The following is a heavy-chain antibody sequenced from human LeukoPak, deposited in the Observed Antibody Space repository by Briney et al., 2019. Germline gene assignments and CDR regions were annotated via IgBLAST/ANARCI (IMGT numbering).Heavy chain of an antibody. CDR3: AKSTASWGRYDH. D-gene: IGHD3-16*01. Sequence: PGGSLRLSCAASGFTFSSYSMNWVRQAPGKGLEWVSSISSSSSYIYYADSVKGRFTISRDNSKNTLYLQMNSLRVEDTAVYYCAKSTASWGRYDHWGQGTLVTVSS. CDR2: ISSSSSYI. CDR1: GFTFSSYS. V-gene: IGHV3-21*04. J-gene: IGHJ4*02.